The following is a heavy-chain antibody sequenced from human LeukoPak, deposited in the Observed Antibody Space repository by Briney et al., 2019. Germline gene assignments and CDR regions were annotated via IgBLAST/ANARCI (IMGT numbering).Heavy chain of an antibody. CDR1: GFSFSGHW. CDR2: ISSSSSTI. CDR3: ARDFRASYYYGLDV. J-gene: IGHJ6*02. Sequence: GGSLRLSCTASGFSFSGHWMHWVRQAPGKGLEWISYISSSSSTIYYADSVRGRFTISRDNAKNSLSLQMNSLRAEDTALYYCARDFRASYYYGLDVWGQGTTVTVSS. V-gene: IGHV3-48*01.